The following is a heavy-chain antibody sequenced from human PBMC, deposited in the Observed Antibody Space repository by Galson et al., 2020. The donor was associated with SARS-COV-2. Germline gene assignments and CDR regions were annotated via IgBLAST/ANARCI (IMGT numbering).Heavy chain of an antibody. V-gene: IGHV2-70*11. CDR2: IDWDYDE. D-gene: IGHD2-8*01. Sequence: SGPTLVKPTQTLTLTCTFSGFSLSTPGMSVSWIRQPPGKALEWLARIDWDYDEYYSPSLKTRLTISKDTSKNQVVLTMTNMDPVDTATYYCARHPRGTFSNGIDYWGQGTLVTVSS. CDR3: ARHPRGTFSNGIDY. J-gene: IGHJ4*02. CDR1: GFSLSTPGMS.